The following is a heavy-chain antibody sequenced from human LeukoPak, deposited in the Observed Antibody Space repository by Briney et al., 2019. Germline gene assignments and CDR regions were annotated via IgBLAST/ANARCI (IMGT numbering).Heavy chain of an antibody. V-gene: IGHV3-13*01. Sequence: PGGSLRLSCAASGFTFSSYDMHWVRQATGKGLEWVSAIGTAGDTYYPGSVKGRFTISRENAKNSLYLQMNSLRAGDTAVYYCARVSGASYMDVWAKGTTVTVSS. CDR3: ARVSGASYMDV. J-gene: IGHJ6*03. CDR1: GFTFSSYD. CDR2: IGTAGDT.